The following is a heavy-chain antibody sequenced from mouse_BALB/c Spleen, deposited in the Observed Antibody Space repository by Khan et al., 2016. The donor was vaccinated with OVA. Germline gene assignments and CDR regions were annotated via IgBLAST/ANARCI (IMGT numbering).Heavy chain of an antibody. CDR2: INSNGGST. Sequence: EVTLVESGGGLVQPGGSLKLSCAASGFTFSSYGMSWVRQTPDKRLELVATINSNGGSTYYPDSVKGRFTIYRDNAKNTLYLQMSSLKSEDTAMYYCARMARTINWGQGTTLTVSS. CDR3: ARMARTIN. V-gene: IGHV5-6-3*01. CDR1: GFTFSSYG. J-gene: IGHJ2*01.